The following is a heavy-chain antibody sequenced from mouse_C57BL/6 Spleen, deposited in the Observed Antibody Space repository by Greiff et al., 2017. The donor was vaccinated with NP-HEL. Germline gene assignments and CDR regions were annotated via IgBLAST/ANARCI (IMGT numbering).Heavy chain of an antibody. D-gene: IGHD1-1*01. J-gene: IGHJ4*01. CDR3: ARHQSTTGVASGAMDY. CDR2: ISNGGGST. V-gene: IGHV5-12*01. Sequence: EVKVVESGGGLVQPGGSLKLSCAASGFTFSDYYMYWVRQTPEKRLEWVAYISNGGGSTYYPDTVKGRFTISRDNAKNTLYLQMSRLRSEDTAMYDCARHQSTTGVASGAMDYWGQGTSVTVSS. CDR1: GFTFSDYY.